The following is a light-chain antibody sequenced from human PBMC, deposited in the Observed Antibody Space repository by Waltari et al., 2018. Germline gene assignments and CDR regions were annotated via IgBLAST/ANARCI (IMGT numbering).Light chain of an antibody. CDR2: YDS. CDR3: HVWHAALDPGV. J-gene: IGLJ1*01. CDR1: NIGIYS. V-gene: IGLV3-21*04. Sequence: SYVVTQPPSVSVAPGETARIPCGGDNIGIYSVHSYQQRPGQAPILIMRYDSDRPSGIPDRFSGFNSGNTATLTISRVEAGDEADYYCHVWHAALDPGVFGSGTEVTVL.